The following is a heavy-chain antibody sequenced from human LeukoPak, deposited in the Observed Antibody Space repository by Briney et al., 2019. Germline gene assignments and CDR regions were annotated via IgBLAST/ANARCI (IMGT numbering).Heavy chain of an antibody. Sequence: SQTLSLTCTVSGGSISSGSYYWSWIRQPAGKGLEWIGRIYTSGSTNYNPSLKSRVTISVDTSKNQFSLKLSSVTAADTAVYYCATQTLRGYCSSTSCSPLDYWGQGTLVAVSS. CDR1: GGSISSGSYY. D-gene: IGHD2-2*01. V-gene: IGHV4-61*02. J-gene: IGHJ4*02. CDR2: IYTSGST. CDR3: ATQTLRGYCSSTSCSPLDY.